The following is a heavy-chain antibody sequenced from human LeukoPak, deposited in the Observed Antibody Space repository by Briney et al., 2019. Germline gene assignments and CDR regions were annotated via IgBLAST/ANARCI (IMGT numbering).Heavy chain of an antibody. CDR1: GFTFSSYS. CDR3: TTDLSELDDSGYYAKYFHH. J-gene: IGHJ1*01. Sequence: GGSLRLSYAASGFTFSSYSMNWVRQAPGKGLEWVGRIKSKTDGGTIDYAAPVKGRFTISRDDSKDTLFLQMNSLKTEDTAVYYCTTDLSELDDSGYYAKYFHHWGQGTLVSVSS. CDR2: IKSKTDGGTI. D-gene: IGHD3-22*01. V-gene: IGHV3-15*01.